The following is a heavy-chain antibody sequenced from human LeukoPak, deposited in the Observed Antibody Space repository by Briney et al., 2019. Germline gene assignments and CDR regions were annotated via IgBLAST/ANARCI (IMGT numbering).Heavy chain of an antibody. CDR1: GFTFSSYW. J-gene: IGHJ6*03. CDR2: INSDGFGT. V-gene: IGHV3-74*01. Sequence: PGGSLRLSCAASGFTFSSYWMHWVRQAPGKGLVWVARINSDGFGTTYADSVKGRFTISRDNSKNTLYLQMNSLRAEDTAVYYCAKGRGWEASYYYYYMDVWGKGTTVTISS. CDR3: AKGRGWEASYYYYYMDV. D-gene: IGHD1-26*01.